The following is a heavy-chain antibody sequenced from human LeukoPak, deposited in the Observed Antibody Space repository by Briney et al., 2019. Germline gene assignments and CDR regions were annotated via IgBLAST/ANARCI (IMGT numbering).Heavy chain of an antibody. Sequence: PGGSPRLSCAASGFTFSGYPIHWVRQAPGKGLEWVAVISYDGSNKYYADSVKGRFTISRDNSKNTLYLQMNSLRAEDTAVYYCARGKLELLGYYYGMDVWGQGTTVTVSS. J-gene: IGHJ6*02. V-gene: IGHV3-30-3*01. D-gene: IGHD1-7*01. CDR1: GFTFSGYP. CDR2: ISYDGSNK. CDR3: ARGKLELLGYYYGMDV.